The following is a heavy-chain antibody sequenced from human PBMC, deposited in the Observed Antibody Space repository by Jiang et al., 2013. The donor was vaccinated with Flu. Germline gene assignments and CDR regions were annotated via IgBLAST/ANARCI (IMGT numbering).Heavy chain of an antibody. J-gene: IGHJ3*02. V-gene: IGHV1-46*01. D-gene: IGHD2-15*01. CDR3: AREGGYCSGGSCYSPAFDI. Sequence: NPSGGSTSYAQKFQGRVTMTRDTSTSTVYMELSSLRSEDTAVYYCAREGGYCSGGSCYSPAFDIWGQGTMVTVSS. CDR2: NPSGGST.